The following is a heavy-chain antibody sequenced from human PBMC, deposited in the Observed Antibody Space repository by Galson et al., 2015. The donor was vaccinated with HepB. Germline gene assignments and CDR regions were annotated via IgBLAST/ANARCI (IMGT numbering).Heavy chain of an antibody. J-gene: IGHJ4*02. V-gene: IGHV3-7*03. CDR2: IKQDGSEK. CDR3: ASLKGGSSWYYY. Sequence: SLRLSCAASGFTFSSYWMSWVRQAPGKGLEWVANIKQDGSEKYYVDSVKGRFTISRDNAKNSLYLQMNSLRAEDTAVYYCASLKGGSSWYYYWGQGTLVTVSS. D-gene: IGHD6-13*01. CDR1: GFTFSSYW.